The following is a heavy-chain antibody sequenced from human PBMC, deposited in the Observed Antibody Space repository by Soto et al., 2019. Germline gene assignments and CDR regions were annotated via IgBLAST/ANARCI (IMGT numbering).Heavy chain of an antibody. CDR2: VHPSGST. D-gene: IGHD7-27*01. V-gene: IGHV4-34*01. Sequence: SETLSLTCAVFSASLGDHYWAWIRQSPDKGLEWIGEVHPSGSTDYNPSLKSRLTLSLDTSKNQFSLNVTSVTAADTAVYFCARGRYCLTGRCFPNWFDSWGQGALVTVSS. CDR1: SASLGDHY. CDR3: ARGRYCLTGRCFPNWFDS. J-gene: IGHJ5*01.